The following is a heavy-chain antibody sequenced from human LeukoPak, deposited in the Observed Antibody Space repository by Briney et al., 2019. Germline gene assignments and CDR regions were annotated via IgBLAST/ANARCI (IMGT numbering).Heavy chain of an antibody. CDR3: ARGDQEFDY. CDR1: GTSINTYS. V-gene: IGHV4-59*13. CDR2: VYASGDYNSGIN. J-gene: IGHJ4*02. Sequence: SQTLSLACTVSGTSINTYSWSWIPQTPGKGLEWIGYVYASGDYNSGINTYNPSLESRVIITVDTSKNQFALRLTSLTAADTAVYYCARGDQEFDYWGQGTRVTVSS.